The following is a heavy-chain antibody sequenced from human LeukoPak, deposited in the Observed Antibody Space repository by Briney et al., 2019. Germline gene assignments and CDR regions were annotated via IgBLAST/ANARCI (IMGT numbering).Heavy chain of an antibody. D-gene: IGHD2-15*01. V-gene: IGHV3-23*01. Sequence: GGSLRLSCAVSGFTFSSYAMTWVRQAPGKGLEWVSTIDGSGRSTDYADSVKGRFTVSRDNSKNTLFLQMNGLGAEDTAVYYCAKTPRLCSGGTCYRNYGMDVWGQGTTVTVSS. CDR3: AKTPRLCSGGTCYRNYGMDV. J-gene: IGHJ6*02. CDR2: IDGSGRST. CDR1: GFTFSSYA.